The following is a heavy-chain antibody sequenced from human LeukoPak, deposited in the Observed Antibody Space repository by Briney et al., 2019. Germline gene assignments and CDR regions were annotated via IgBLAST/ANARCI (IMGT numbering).Heavy chain of an antibody. J-gene: IGHJ4*02. Sequence: GGSLRLSCAASGFTVSSNYMSWVRQAPGKGLEWVSVIYSGGSTYYADSVKGRFTISRDNSKNTLYLQMNSLRAEDTAVYYCARDGYSYRHFDYWGQGTLVTVSS. CDR1: GFTVSSNY. V-gene: IGHV3-66*01. D-gene: IGHD5-18*01. CDR3: ARDGYSYRHFDY. CDR2: IYSGGST.